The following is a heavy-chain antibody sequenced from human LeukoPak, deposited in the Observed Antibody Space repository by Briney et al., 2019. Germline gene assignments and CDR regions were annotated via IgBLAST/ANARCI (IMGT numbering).Heavy chain of an antibody. CDR1: GGSISSSNW. CDR3: ARGFRGPNFDY. V-gene: IGHV4-4*02. CDR2: IYHSGST. D-gene: IGHD3-10*01. J-gene: IGHJ4*02. Sequence: SGTLSLTCAVSGGSISSSNWWSWVRQPPGKGLEWIGEIYHSGSTNYNPSLKSRVTISEDKSKNQFSLKLSSVTGADTAVCYSARGFRGPNFDYWGQGTLVTVSS.